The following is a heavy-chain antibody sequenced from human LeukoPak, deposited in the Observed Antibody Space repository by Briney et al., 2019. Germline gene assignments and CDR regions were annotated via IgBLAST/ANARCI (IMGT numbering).Heavy chain of an antibody. D-gene: IGHD2-8*01. CDR1: GFTFATHA. V-gene: IGHV3-23*01. CDR2: ISGSGAST. Sequence: PGGSLGLSCAASGFTFATHAMTWVRQAPGKGLEWVSAISGSGASTYYADSVKGRFTISRDNPKNMLYLQMNSLRAEDTAMYFCAKAPLYGSDFDYWGQGTLVTVSS. J-gene: IGHJ4*02. CDR3: AKAPLYGSDFDY.